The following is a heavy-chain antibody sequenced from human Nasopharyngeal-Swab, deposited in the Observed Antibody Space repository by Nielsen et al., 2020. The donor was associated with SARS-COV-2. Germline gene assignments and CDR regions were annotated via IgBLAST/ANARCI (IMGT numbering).Heavy chain of an antibody. J-gene: IGHJ4*02. CDR3: ARGRYYDYVWGSYGLDY. CDR2: INSDGSST. CDR1: GFTFSSYW. D-gene: IGHD3-16*01. V-gene: IGHV3-74*01. Sequence: GGSLRLSCAASGFTFSSYWMHWVRQAPGKGLEWVSRINSDGSSTSYADSVKGRITISRDNAKNTLYLQMNSLRAEDTAVYYCARGRYYDYVWGSYGLDYGGQGTLVTVSS.